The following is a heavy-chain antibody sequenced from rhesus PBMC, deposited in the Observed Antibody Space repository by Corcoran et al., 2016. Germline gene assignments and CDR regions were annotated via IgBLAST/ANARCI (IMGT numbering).Heavy chain of an antibody. CDR1: GGSISSSY. CDR2: IYGRGSST. V-gene: IGHV4-169*02. J-gene: IGHJ2*01. D-gene: IGHD3-28*01. CDR3: ASGFGYYYDSAPTGYFDL. Sequence: QLQLQESGPGLVKPSETLSVTCAVSGGSISSSYWSWIRQAPGKGLEWIGYIYGRGSSTNYNPSRQGRVTLSVDTSKNQLSLKLSSVTAADTAVYYCASGFGYYYDSAPTGYFDLWGPGTPITISS.